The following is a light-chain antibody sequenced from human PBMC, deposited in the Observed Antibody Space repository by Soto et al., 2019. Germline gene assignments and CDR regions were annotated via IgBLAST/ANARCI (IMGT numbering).Light chain of an antibody. CDR1: QDISNY. V-gene: IGKV1-27*01. Sequence: DIQMTQSPSSLSASVGDRVTITCRASQDISNYLAWYQQKPGKVPKLLIYAASTLQSGVPSRFSGSESGTDFTLTITSLQPEDVATYYCQNYNSAPTWTFGRGTKVDIK. CDR2: AAS. J-gene: IGKJ1*01. CDR3: QNYNSAPTWT.